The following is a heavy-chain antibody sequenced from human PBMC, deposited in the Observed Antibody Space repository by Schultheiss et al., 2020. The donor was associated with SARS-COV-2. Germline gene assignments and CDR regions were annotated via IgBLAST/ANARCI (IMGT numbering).Heavy chain of an antibody. CDR1: GGSISSYY. J-gene: IGHJ6*02. Sequence: ESLKISCTVSGGSISSYYWSWIRQPPGKGLEWIGYIYYSGSTNYNPSLKSRVTISVDTSKNQFSLKLSSVTAADTAVYYCARAALLYDYYYYGMDVWGQGTTVTVSS. V-gene: IGHV4-59*08. D-gene: IGHD2-2*02. CDR3: ARAALLYDYYYYGMDV. CDR2: IYYSGST.